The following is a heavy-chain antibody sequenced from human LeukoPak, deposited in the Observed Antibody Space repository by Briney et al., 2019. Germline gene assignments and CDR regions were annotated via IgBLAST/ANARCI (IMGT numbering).Heavy chain of an antibody. Sequence: QPGGSLRLSCAASGFTFSSYWMPWVRQAPGKGLVWVSRINSDGSSTSYADSVKGRFTISRDDAKNTLYLQINSLRAEDTAVYYCARVLIAARQQAFDYWGQGTLVTVSS. D-gene: IGHD6-6*01. CDR2: INSDGSST. CDR3: ARVLIAARQQAFDY. V-gene: IGHV3-74*01. J-gene: IGHJ4*02. CDR1: GFTFSSYW.